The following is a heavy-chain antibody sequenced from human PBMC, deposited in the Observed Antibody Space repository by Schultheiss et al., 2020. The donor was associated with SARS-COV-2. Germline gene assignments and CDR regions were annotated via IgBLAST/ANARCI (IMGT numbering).Heavy chain of an antibody. CDR2: INSDGSST. Sequence: GESLKISCAASGFTFSSYWMHWVRQAPGKGLVWVSRINSDGSSTSYADSVKGRFTISRDNSKNTLYLQMNSLRDEDTAVYYCARVVFSGFDYWGQGTLVTVSS. CDR1: GFTFSSYW. V-gene: IGHV3-74*01. D-gene: IGHD3-10*01. CDR3: ARVVFSGFDY. J-gene: IGHJ4*02.